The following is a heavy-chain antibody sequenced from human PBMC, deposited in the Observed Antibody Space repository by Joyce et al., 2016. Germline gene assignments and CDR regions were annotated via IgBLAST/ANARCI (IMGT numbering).Heavy chain of an antibody. Sequence: EVQLVESGGGLVQTGGSLRLSCAVSGFTFSSFDMNWVRQAPGNGLEWVAYISSSGSSTHYADSMKGRFTISRDSAKNSLYLQMNSLRAEDTAVYYCARDPVGIMDFDYWGQGTLVTVSS. V-gene: IGHV3-48*01. CDR3: ARDPVGIMDFDY. J-gene: IGHJ4*02. CDR1: GFTFSSFD. CDR2: ISSSGSST. D-gene: IGHD3-16*01.